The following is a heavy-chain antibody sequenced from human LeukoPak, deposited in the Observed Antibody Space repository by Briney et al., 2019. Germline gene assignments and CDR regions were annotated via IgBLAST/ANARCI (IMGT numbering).Heavy chain of an antibody. CDR3: AREGRLRYFDWLPGHDAFDI. Sequence: SETLSLTCTVSGYSISNGYYWGWIRQPPGKGLEFIGSVYHGGNTNYNPSLKSRVTISVDTSKNQFSLKLSSVTAADTAVYYCAREGRLRYFDWLPGHDAFDIWGQGTMVTVSS. CDR1: GYSISNGYY. V-gene: IGHV4-38-2*02. J-gene: IGHJ3*02. D-gene: IGHD3-9*01. CDR2: VYHGGNT.